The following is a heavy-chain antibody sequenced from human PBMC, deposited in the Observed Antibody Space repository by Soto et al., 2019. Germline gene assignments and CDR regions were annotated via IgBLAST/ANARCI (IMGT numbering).Heavy chain of an antibody. CDR1: GFTFSDYY. V-gene: IGHV3-11*01. D-gene: IGHD6-13*01. CDR2: ISSSGSTI. CDR3: ARSRIAAAGTPPFSEY. Sequence: PGGSLRLSCAASGFTFSDYYMSCIRQAPGKGLEWVSYISSSGSTIYYADSVKGRFTISRDNAKNSLYLQMNSLRAEDTAVYYCARSRIAAAGTPPFSEYLAQGTLVTVSS. J-gene: IGHJ4*02.